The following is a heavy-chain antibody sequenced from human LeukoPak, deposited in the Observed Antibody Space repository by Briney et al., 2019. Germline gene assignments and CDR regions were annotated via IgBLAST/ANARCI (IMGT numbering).Heavy chain of an antibody. J-gene: IGHJ3*02. V-gene: IGHV4-61*02. Sequence: SETLSLTCTVSGGSISSSSYYWGWIRQPAGKGLEWIGRIYTSGSTNYNPSLKSRVTMSVDTSKNQFSLKLSSVTAADTAVYYCARFYGMALQAFDIWGQGTMVTVSS. D-gene: IGHD3-9*01. CDR3: ARFYGMALQAFDI. CDR1: GGSISSSSYY. CDR2: IYTSGST.